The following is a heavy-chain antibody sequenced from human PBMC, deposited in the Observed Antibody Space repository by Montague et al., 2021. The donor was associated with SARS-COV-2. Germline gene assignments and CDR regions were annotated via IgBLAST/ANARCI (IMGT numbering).Heavy chain of an antibody. J-gene: IGHJ4*02. V-gene: IGHV4-38-2*02. CDR2: IYHSGST. Sequence: SETLSLTCTVSGYSISTGYYWGWIRQPPGKGLEWIGTIYHSGSTYFNPSPKSRVTISVDTSKNQFSLNLSSVTAADTAVYYCARFIRTGTTSRFDHWGPG. D-gene: IGHD1-1*01. CDR3: ARFIRTGTTSRFDH. CDR1: GYSISTGYY.